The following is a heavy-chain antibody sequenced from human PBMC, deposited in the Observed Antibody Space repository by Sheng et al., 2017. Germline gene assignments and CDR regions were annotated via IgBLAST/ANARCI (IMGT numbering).Heavy chain of an antibody. D-gene: IGHD3-22*01. V-gene: IGHV2-5*01. CDR3: AHKGYYYDSSGYPGPYYFDY. J-gene: IGHJ4*02. CDR1: GFSLSTSGVG. Sequence: QITLKESGPTLVKPTQTLTLTCTFSGFSLSTSGVGVGWIRQPPGKALEWLALIYWNDDKRYSPSLKSRLTITKDTSKNQVVLTMTNMDPVDTATYYCAHKGYYYDSSGYPGPYYFDYWGQGTLVTVSS. CDR2: IYWNDDK.